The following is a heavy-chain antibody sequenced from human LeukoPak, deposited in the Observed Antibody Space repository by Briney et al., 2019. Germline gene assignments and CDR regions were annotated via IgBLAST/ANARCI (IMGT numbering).Heavy chain of an antibody. J-gene: IGHJ4*02. V-gene: IGHV3-23*01. CDR2: ISGSGGST. Sequence: PGGSLRLSCAASRFTFSSYGMSWVRQAPGKGLEWVSVISGSGGSTHYTDSVKGRFTLSRDNSKNTLYLQMNSLRAEDTAVYYCARRVRFYFDYWGQGTLVTVSS. CDR1: RFTFSSYG. CDR3: ARRVRFYFDY. D-gene: IGHD3-3*01.